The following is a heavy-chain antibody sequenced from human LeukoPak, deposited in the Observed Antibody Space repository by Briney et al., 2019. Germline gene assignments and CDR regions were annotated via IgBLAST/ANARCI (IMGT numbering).Heavy chain of an antibody. J-gene: IGHJ4*02. D-gene: IGHD5-18*01. V-gene: IGHV1-8*01. CDR3: ARVVSGYSYGYAYFAYYFDY. CDR1: GYTFTSYD. Sequence: ASVKVSCKASGYTFTSYDINWVRQATGQGLEWMGWMNPNSGNTGYAQKFQGRVTITRNTSISTAYMELSSLRSEDTAVYYCARVVSGYSYGYAYFAYYFDYWGQGTLVTVSS. CDR2: MNPNSGNT.